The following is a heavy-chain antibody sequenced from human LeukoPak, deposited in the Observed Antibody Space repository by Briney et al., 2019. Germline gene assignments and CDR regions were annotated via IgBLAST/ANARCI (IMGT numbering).Heavy chain of an antibody. CDR2: INHGGGT. CDR3: ASWLLGDAFDI. D-gene: IGHD2-15*01. J-gene: IGHJ3*02. V-gene: IGHV4-34*01. Sequence: SETLSLTCAVYGGSFSDYFWNWIRQTPGKGLEWIGEINHGGGTKYNPSLKSRATISVDTSKKQFSLNLTSVTAADTAVYYCASWLLGDAFDIWGQGTMVTVSS. CDR1: GGSFSDYF.